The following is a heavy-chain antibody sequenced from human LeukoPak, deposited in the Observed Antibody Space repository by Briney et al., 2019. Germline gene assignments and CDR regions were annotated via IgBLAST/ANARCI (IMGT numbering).Heavy chain of an antibody. V-gene: IGHV3-23*01. CDR1: GFTFSSYA. CDR2: ISGSGGST. J-gene: IGHJ6*02. Sequence: GGSLRLSCTASGFTFSSYAMSWVRQAPGKGLEWVSAISGSGGSTYYADSVKGRFTISRDNSKNTLYLQMNSLRAEDTAVYYCAKGTQHYHYYGMDVWGQGTTVTVSS. CDR3: AKGTQHYHYYGMDV.